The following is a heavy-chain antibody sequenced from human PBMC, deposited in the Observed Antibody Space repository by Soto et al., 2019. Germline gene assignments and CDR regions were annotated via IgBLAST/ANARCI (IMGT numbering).Heavy chain of an antibody. J-gene: IGHJ4*02. CDR1: GFTFSIYS. Sequence: GGSLRPSCPASGFTFSIYSMNWVRQAPGKGLEWVSSISSSSSYIYYAYSVKGRFTISRDSAENSLYLQMNSLRAEDTAVYFCARVTGTDRYFDYWGQGTLVTVSS. CDR2: ISSSSSYI. CDR3: ARVTGTDRYFDY. D-gene: IGHD7-27*01. V-gene: IGHV3-21*01.